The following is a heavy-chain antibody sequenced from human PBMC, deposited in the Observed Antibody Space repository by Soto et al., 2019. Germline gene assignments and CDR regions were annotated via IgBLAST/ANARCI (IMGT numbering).Heavy chain of an antibody. J-gene: IGHJ6*03. D-gene: IGHD2-2*01. CDR3: ASSVVVLAAIPRAYYMGV. CDR2: INHSGST. CDR1: GGPFSGYY. Sequence: QVQQHQWGAGLLKPSETLSLTCAAHGGPFSGYYCACTRRRPGKGLEWFGEINHSGSTNHNPSLKSRDTISVDTCKNQFSMKLSSVTAADTAVYYCASSVVVLAAIPRAYYMGVWGKGTTVTGSS. V-gene: IGHV4-34*01.